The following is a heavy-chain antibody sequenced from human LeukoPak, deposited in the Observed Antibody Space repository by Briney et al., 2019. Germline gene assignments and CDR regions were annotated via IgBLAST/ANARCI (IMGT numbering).Heavy chain of an antibody. CDR2: INHSGST. CDR3: ARGPRDYGDEGYYYYGMDA. D-gene: IGHD4-17*01. Sequence: PSETLSLTCAVYGGSFSGYYWSWIPQPPGKGLEWIGEINHSGSTNYNPSLKSRVTISVDTSKNQFSLKLSSVTAADTAVYYCARGPRDYGDEGYYYYGMDAWGQGTTVTVSS. CDR1: GGSFSGYY. V-gene: IGHV4-34*01. J-gene: IGHJ6*02.